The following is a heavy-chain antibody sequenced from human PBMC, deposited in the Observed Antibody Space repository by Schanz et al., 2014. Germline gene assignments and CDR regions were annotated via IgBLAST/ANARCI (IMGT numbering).Heavy chain of an antibody. V-gene: IGHV3-33*08. J-gene: IGHJ4*02. CDR2: MSYDGSIK. CDR1: GFTFNSYA. Sequence: VQLVESGGGLVQPGGSLRLSCAASGFTFNSYAMTWVRQAPGKGLEWVAAMSYDGSIKYYGDSVKGRFTISRDNSKNTLYLQMNSLRAEDTAVYYCAKQIHYDILTVTRNWGQGTLVTVSS. D-gene: IGHD3-9*01. CDR3: AKQIHYDILTVTRN.